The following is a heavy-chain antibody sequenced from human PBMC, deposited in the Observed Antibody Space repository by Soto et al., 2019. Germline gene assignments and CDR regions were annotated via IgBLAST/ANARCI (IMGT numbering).Heavy chain of an antibody. CDR1: GGSFSGCY. D-gene: IGHD3-3*01. Sequence: PSETLSLTCAVYGGSFSGCYWSWIRQPPGKGLEWIGEINHSGSTNYNPSLKSRVTISVDTSKNQFSLKLSSVTAADTAVYYCARGGTSYYDFWSGPRRAPNWFDRWGQGTLVTVSS. V-gene: IGHV4-34*01. CDR3: ARGGTSYYDFWSGPRRAPNWFDR. J-gene: IGHJ5*02. CDR2: INHSGST.